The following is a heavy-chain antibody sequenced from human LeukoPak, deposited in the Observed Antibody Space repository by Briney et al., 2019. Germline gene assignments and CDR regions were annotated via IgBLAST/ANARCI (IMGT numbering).Heavy chain of an antibody. V-gene: IGHV4-34*01. CDR2: INHSGST. Sequence: SETLSLTCAVYGGSFSAYYWSWIRQPPGKGLEWIGEINHSGSTNYNPSLKSRVTISVDTSKSQFSLKLSSVTAADTAVYYCARQRRYCSSTSCYNYMDVWGKGTTVTVSS. D-gene: IGHD2-2*02. CDR1: GGSFSAYY. J-gene: IGHJ6*03. CDR3: ARQRRYCSSTSCYNYMDV.